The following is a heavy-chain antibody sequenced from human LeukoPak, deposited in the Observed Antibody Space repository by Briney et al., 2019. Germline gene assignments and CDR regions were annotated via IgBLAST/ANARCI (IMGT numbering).Heavy chain of an antibody. CDR2: IDPSDSYT. J-gene: IGHJ4*02. Sequence: GESLKISCKGSGYSFTNYWISWVRKMPGKGLEWMGRIDPSDSYTKYSPSFEGHVTISVDKSISTAFLQWNGLKASDSAMYYCATGASKVTTDFANYWGQGTQVAVSS. CDR3: ATGASKVTTDFANY. V-gene: IGHV5-10-1*01. D-gene: IGHD4-17*01. CDR1: GYSFTNYW.